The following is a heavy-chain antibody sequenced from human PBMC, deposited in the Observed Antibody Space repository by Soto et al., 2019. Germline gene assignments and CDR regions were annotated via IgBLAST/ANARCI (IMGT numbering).Heavy chain of an antibody. J-gene: IGHJ6*02. CDR3: ARDTDIVLVPAATDYYYGKDV. CDR1: GYTFTSYG. D-gene: IGHD2-2*01. V-gene: IGHV1-18*01. CDR2: ISAYNGNT. Sequence: ASVKVSCRASGYTFTSYGISWVRQAPGQGLEWMGWISAYNGNTNYAQKLQGRVTMTTDTSTSTAYMELRSLRSDDTAVYYCARDTDIVLVPAATDYYYGKDVWGQGTTVTVSS.